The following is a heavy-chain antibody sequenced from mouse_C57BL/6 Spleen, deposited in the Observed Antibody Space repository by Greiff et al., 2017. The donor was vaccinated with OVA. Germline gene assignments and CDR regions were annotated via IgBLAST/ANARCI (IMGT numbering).Heavy chain of an antibody. D-gene: IGHD4-1*01. CDR2: IWSGGST. CDR1: GFSLTSYG. V-gene: IGHV2-2*01. CDR3: AGANWDAYYAMDY. Sequence: VQLQQSGPGLVQLSQSLSITCTVSGFSLTSYGVHWVSQSPGKGLEWLGVIWSGGSTDYNAAFISRLSISKYNSKSQVFFKMNSLQADDTAIYYCAGANWDAYYAMDYWGQGTSVTVSS. J-gene: IGHJ4*01.